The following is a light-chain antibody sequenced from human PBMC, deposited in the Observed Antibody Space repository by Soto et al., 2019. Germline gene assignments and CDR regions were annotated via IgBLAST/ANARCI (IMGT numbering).Light chain of an antibody. CDR3: QQYDNWPKT. CDR1: QSVSSN. V-gene: IGKV3-15*01. CDR2: GAS. J-gene: IGKJ1*01. Sequence: EIVMTQSPATLSVSPGGKITLSCRASQSVSSNFAWYQQKPGQAPRLLIYGASTRATGIPARFSGSGSGTEFTLTISSLQSEDFAVYYCQQYDNWPKTFGQGTKVDI.